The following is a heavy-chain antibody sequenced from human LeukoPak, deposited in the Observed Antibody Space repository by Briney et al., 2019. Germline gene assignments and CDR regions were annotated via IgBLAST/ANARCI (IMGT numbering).Heavy chain of an antibody. Sequence: SETLSLACAFYGGSFSGYYWNWIRQPPGKVLEWMGSIHHSGSTYYNPSLKSRVTISVDTSKNQFSLKLSSVTAADTAVYYCARESSTKIYCSSTSCYHPQFDPWGQGTLVTVSS. CDR3: ARESSTKIYCSSTSCYHPQFDP. CDR2: IHHSGST. J-gene: IGHJ5*02. CDR1: GGSFSGYY. V-gene: IGHV4-34*01. D-gene: IGHD2-2*01.